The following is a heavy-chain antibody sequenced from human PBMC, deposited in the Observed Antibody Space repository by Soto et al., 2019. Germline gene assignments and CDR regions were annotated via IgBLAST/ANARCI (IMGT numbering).Heavy chain of an antibody. V-gene: IGHV4-34*01. CDR3: ARVGAVAGRDAFDI. D-gene: IGHD6-19*01. Sequence: QVQLQQWGAGLLKPSETLSLTCAVYGGSFRGYYWSWIRQPPGKGLAWIGEINHSGSTNYNPSLKSRVTRSVDTSKNQFSLKLSSVTAADTAVDYCARVGAVAGRDAFDIWRQGTMVTVSS. J-gene: IGHJ3*02. CDR2: INHSGST. CDR1: GGSFRGYY.